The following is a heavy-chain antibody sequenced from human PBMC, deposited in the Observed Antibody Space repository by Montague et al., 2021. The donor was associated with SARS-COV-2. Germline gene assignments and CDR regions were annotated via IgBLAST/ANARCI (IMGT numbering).Heavy chain of an antibody. D-gene: IGHD5-18*01. CDR1: GVPISRYY. J-gene: IGHJ3*02. V-gene: IGHV4-59*08. Sequence: SETLSLTCTVSGVPISRYYWNWIRQPPGKGLEWIGCIYFSGSTNYNPSLKSRVTISVDTSKNQFSLKLSSVTAADTAVYYCARQGRDSVIVDTPRGAFDIWGLGTTVTVSS. CDR3: ARQGRDSVIVDTPRGAFDI. CDR2: IYFSGST.